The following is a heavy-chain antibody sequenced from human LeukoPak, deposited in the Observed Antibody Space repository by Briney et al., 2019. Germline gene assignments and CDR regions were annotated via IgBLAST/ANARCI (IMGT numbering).Heavy chain of an antibody. V-gene: IGHV3-74*01. CDR3: ARVLYSSSWYLFDY. Sequence: GGSLRLSCAASGFTYSSYWMHWLRQAPGKGLVWVSRINSDGSSTSYADSVKGRFTISRDNAKNTLYLQMNSLRAEVTAVYYCARVLYSSSWYLFDYWGQGTLVTVSS. CDR2: INSDGSST. J-gene: IGHJ4*02. CDR1: GFTYSSYW. D-gene: IGHD6-13*01.